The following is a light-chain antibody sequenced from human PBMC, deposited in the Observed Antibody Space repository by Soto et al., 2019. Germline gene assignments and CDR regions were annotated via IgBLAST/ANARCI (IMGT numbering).Light chain of an antibody. Sequence: DIQMTQSPSSLSASVGDRATITCRASQSIAGYLSWYQQKPGKAPKLLIYAASSLQSGVSARFSGSGSGTDFTLTISSVQPEDFATYYCQQSYSAPWTFGQGTKVDIE. CDR2: AAS. CDR1: QSIAGY. CDR3: QQSYSAPWT. J-gene: IGKJ1*01. V-gene: IGKV1-39*01.